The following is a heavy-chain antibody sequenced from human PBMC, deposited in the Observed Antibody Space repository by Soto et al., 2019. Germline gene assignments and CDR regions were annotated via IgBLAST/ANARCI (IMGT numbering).Heavy chain of an antibody. CDR2: IWYDGSNK. V-gene: IGHV3-33*01. CDR1: GFTFSSYG. D-gene: IGHD4-17*01. J-gene: IGHJ6*03. Sequence: QVQMVESGGGVVQPGRSLRLSCAASGFTFSSYGMHWVRQAPGKGPEWVAVIWYDGSNKYYADSVKGRFTISRETSRTTRYLQRISLRAEDTAVYYCARVHQDYGDYSMGFYYYYYMDVWGKGTTVTVSS. CDR3: ARVHQDYGDYSMGFYYYYYMDV.